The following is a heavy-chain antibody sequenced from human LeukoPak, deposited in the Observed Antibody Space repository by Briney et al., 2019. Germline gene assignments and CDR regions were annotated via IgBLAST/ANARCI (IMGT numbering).Heavy chain of an antibody. J-gene: IGHJ4*02. CDR3: ARLAVAGIQPYYYFDY. V-gene: IGHV1-18*01. CDR1: GGTFSSYA. CDR2: ISAYNGNT. Sequence: GSSVKVSCKASGGTFSSYAISWVRQAPGQGLEWMGWISAYNGNTNYAQKLQGRVTMTTDTSTSTAYMELRSLRSDDTAVYYCARLAVAGIQPYYYFDYWGQGTLVTVSS. D-gene: IGHD6-19*01.